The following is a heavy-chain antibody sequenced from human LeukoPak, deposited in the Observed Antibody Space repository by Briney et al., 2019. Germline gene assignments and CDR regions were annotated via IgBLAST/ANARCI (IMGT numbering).Heavy chain of an antibody. CDR1: GGSIINYY. D-gene: IGHD6-13*01. CDR3: ARGYSSSWYFNWFDP. J-gene: IGHJ5*02. Sequence: SETLSLTCTVSGGSIINYYWSWIRQPPGKGLEWIGYIYYSGSTKYNPSLESRVTISVDTSKNQFSLKLSSVTAADTAVYYCARGYSSSWYFNWFDPWGQGTLVTVSS. CDR2: IYYSGST. V-gene: IGHV4-59*01.